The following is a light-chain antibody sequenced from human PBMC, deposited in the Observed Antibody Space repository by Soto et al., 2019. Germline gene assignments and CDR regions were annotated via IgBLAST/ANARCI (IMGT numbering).Light chain of an antibody. CDR3: YSYTGSSTYV. Sequence: QSALTQPPSVSGSPGQSVTISCTGTSSDVGGYNRVSWYQQPPGTAPKLVIYEVIHRPSGVPARFSGSKSGNTASLTISGLQAEDEADYYCYSYTGSSTYVFGTGTKLTVL. CDR1: SSDVGGYNR. J-gene: IGLJ1*01. V-gene: IGLV2-18*02. CDR2: EVI.